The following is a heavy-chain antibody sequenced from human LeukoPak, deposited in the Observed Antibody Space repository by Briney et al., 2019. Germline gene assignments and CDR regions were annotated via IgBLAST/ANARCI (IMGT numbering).Heavy chain of an antibody. J-gene: IGHJ5*02. CDR2: IKPNSGGT. Sequence: ASVNLSCNASAYTFTDYYLHWVRQPPGQGHGWMGWIKPNSGGTNYAHKFQGRVTMTRDTSLNTAYMELNRLISDDTAVYYCAREPVTGTLNFFDPWGQGALVTVTS. CDR3: AREPVTGTLNFFDP. V-gene: IGHV1-2*02. CDR1: AYTFTDYY. D-gene: IGHD6-19*01.